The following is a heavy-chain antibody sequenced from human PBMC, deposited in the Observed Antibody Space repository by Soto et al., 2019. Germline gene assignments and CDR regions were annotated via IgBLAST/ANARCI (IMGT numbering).Heavy chain of an antibody. CDR2: INHSGST. V-gene: IGHV4-34*01. CDR3: ARPARPGATVVTHWFDP. Sequence: KPSETLSLTCAVSGGSINTYYWSWVRQPPGKGLEWIGEINHSGSTNYNPSLKSRVTISVDTSKNQFSLKLSSVTAADTAVYYCARPARPGATVVTHWFDPWGQGTLVTVSS. CDR1: GGSINTYY. D-gene: IGHD4-17*01. J-gene: IGHJ5*02.